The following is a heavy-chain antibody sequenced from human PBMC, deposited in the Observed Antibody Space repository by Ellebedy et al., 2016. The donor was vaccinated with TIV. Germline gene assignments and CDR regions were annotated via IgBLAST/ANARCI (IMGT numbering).Heavy chain of an antibody. J-gene: IGHJ6*03. CDR3: ARDGIQLYHHYYMDV. V-gene: IGHV3-11*01. Sequence: GESLKISXAASGFTFSDYYMSWIRQAPGKGLEWVSYISSSGATIYYADSVKGRVTISRDNAKNSLYLQMNTLRAEDTAVYYCARDGIQLYHHYYMDVWGKGTTVTVSS. CDR2: ISSSGATI. CDR1: GFTFSDYY. D-gene: IGHD5-18*01.